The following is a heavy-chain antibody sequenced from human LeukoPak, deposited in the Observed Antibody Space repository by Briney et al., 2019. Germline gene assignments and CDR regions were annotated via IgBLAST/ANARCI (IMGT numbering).Heavy chain of an antibody. D-gene: IGHD4/OR15-4a*01. V-gene: IGHV4-39*01. Sequence: SETLSLTCSVSGGSISSTAYYWGWVRQPPGKGLEWIGTVTYSGNTYYNPSFKSRLTISVDTSRNQFSLKLSSVTAADTAMYYCARHGDGANTFAYWGQGTLVTVSS. CDR2: VTYSGNT. CDR3: ARHGDGANTFAY. J-gene: IGHJ4*01. CDR1: GGSISSTAYY.